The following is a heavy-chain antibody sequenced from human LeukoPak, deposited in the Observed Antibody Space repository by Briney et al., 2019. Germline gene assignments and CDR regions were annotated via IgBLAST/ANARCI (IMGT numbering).Heavy chain of an antibody. D-gene: IGHD3-10*02. CDR1: GFTFSSYW. CDR3: AELGITMIGGV. CDR2: IKQDGSEK. J-gene: IGHJ6*04. Sequence: GGSLRLSCAASGFTFSSYWMSWVRQAPGKGLEWVANIKQDGSEKYYADSVKGRFTISRDNSKNSLYLQMNSLRAEDTAVYYCAELGITMIGGVWGKGTTVTISS. V-gene: IGHV3-7*01.